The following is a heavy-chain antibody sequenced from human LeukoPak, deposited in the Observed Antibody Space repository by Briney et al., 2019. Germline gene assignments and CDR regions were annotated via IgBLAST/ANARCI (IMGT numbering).Heavy chain of an antibody. D-gene: IGHD6-13*01. V-gene: IGHV3-33*01. Sequence: PGGSLRLSCAASGFTFSSYGMHWVRQAPGKGLEWVAVIWYDGSNKYYADSVKGRFTISRDNSKNTLYLQMNSLRAEDTAVYYCAREPSYSSSWYLRGRNYMDVWGKGTTVTVSS. CDR3: AREPSYSSSWYLRGRNYMDV. CDR2: IWYDGSNK. J-gene: IGHJ6*03. CDR1: GFTFSSYG.